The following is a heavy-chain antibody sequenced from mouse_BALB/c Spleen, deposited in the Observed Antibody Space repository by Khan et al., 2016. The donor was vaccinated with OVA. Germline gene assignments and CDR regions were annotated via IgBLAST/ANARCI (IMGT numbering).Heavy chain of an antibody. CDR1: GISITSGNYR. V-gene: IGHV3-5*02. CDR3: ARDYGSLYWFFDV. J-gene: IGHJ1*01. Sequence: EVQLVESGPGLVKPSQTVSLTCTVTGISITSGNYRWSWIRQFPGNKLVWIGNIYYSGTVTYNPSLTSRTTITRDTSKNQFFLEMNSLTAEDTATYYCARDYGSLYWFFDVWGAGTTVTVSS. CDR2: IYYSGTV. D-gene: IGHD1-1*01.